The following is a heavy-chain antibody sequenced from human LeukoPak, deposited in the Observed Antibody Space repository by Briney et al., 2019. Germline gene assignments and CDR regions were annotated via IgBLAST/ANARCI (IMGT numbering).Heavy chain of an antibody. V-gene: IGHV4-59*08. CDR3: ARLNVLSGSPLQHFDQ. J-gene: IGHJ4*02. Sequence: AETLTLTCTVSGGSISNYYWSWLRQPPGKGLEWIAYINYSGNNNYNPSLKRRVTISVDTSKNHFSPKLTPVTAADTAVYYCARLNVLSGSPLQHFDQWGQGTLGTVS. CDR2: INYSGNN. CDR1: GGSISNYY. D-gene: IGHD6-13*01.